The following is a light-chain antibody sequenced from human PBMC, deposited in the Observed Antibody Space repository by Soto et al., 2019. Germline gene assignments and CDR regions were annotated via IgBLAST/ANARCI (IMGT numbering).Light chain of an antibody. V-gene: IGKV3-20*01. Sequence: EIVLTQSPGTLSLSPGERATLSCRASQGVSRYLVWYQHKPAQAPRLLIYGASTRATGIPDRFSGSASGTDFTLTISRLEPEDFAVYYCQQYGPAPWTFGQGTKVEIK. CDR2: GAS. CDR3: QQYGPAPWT. CDR1: QGVSRY. J-gene: IGKJ1*01.